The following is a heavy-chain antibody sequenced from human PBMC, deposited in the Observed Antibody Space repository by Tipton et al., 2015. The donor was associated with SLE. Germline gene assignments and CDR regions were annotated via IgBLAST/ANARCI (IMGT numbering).Heavy chain of an antibody. CDR1: GGSIRSSPHF. Sequence: TLSLTCTVSGGSIRSSPHFWGWIRQPPGKGLEWIGVLYYSGNTYYNPSLKSPVTLSIDTSKNQFSLKMRSVTAADTAVYFCARGYCSDGVCYGFGFFDYWGQGNLVTVSS. V-gene: IGHV4-39*07. D-gene: IGHD2-8*01. CDR2: LYYSGNT. J-gene: IGHJ4*02. CDR3: ARGYCSDGVCYGFGFFDY.